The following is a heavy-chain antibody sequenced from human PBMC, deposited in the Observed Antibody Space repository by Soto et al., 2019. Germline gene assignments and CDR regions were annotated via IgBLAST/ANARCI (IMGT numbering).Heavy chain of an antibody. Sequence: SETLSLTCTVSGGSISSGDYYWSWIRQPPGKGLEWIGYIYYSGSTYYNPSLKSRVTISVGTSKNQFSLKLSSVTAADTVVYYCARKSRWLPYYFDYWGQGTLVTVSS. V-gene: IGHV4-30-4*01. CDR2: IYYSGST. CDR3: ARKSRWLPYYFDY. D-gene: IGHD5-12*01. CDR1: GGSISSGDYY. J-gene: IGHJ4*02.